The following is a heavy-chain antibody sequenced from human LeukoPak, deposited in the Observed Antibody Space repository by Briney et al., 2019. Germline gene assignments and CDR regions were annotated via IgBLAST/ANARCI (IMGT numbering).Heavy chain of an antibody. V-gene: IGHV3-30*02. D-gene: IGHD6-6*01. J-gene: IGHJ4*02. Sequence: PGGSLRLSCAASGFTFSSYGMHWVRQAPGKGLEWVAFIQYDGSNKYYADSVKGRFTISRDNAKNSLYLQMNSLRAEDTALYYCAKITSDFDYWGQGTLVTVSS. CDR1: GFTFSSYG. CDR3: AKITSDFDY. CDR2: IQYDGSNK.